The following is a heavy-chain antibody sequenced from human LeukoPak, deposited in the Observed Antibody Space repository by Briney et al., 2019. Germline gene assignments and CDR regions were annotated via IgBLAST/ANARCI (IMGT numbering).Heavy chain of an antibody. CDR1: GYSFSSYW. CDR3: ARLPLGGIWFGES. J-gene: IGHJ5*02. V-gene: IGHV5-51*01. CDR2: IYPGDSDT. Sequence: GESLKISCKSSGYSFSSYWIGWVRQMPGKGLEWMGIIYPGDSDTRYSPSFQGQVTISADKSISTAHLQWSSLKASDTAIYYCARLPLGGIWFGESWGQGILITVSS. D-gene: IGHD3-10*01.